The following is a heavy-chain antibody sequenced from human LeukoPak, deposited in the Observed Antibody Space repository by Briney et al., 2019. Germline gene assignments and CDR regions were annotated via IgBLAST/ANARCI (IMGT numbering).Heavy chain of an antibody. CDR1: GYTFTGYY. J-gene: IGHJ4*02. V-gene: IGHV1-2*02. D-gene: IGHD6-13*01. Sequence: ASVKVSCKASGYTFTGYYMHWVRQAPGQGLEWMGWINPNSGGTNYAQKFQGRVTMTRDTSISTAYMELSRLRSDDTAVYYCARWGSSSYSLIDYWGQGTLVTVSS. CDR3: ARWGSSSYSLIDY. CDR2: INPNSGGT.